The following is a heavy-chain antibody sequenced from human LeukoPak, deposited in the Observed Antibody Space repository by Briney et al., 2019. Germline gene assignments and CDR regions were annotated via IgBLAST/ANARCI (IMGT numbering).Heavy chain of an antibody. CDR2: ISYDGSNK. J-gene: IGHJ4*02. Sequence: QPGRSLRLSCAASGFTFSSYAMHWVRQAPGKGLEWVAVISYDGSNKYYADSVKGRFTISRDNSKNTLYLQMNSLRAEDTAVYYCARDLAGDYFDYWGQGTLVTVSS. V-gene: IGHV3-30*04. CDR1: GFTFSSYA. CDR3: ARDLAGDYFDY. D-gene: IGHD3-16*01.